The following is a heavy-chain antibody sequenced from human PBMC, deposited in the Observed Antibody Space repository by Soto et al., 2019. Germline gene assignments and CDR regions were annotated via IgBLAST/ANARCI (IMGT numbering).Heavy chain of an antibody. CDR2: VYYSGGT. J-gene: IGHJ3*02. Sequence: QVQLQESGPGLVKPSETLFLTCTVAGGSLTDHYWNWFRQSPGKGLHWIGYVYYSGGTNYNPSLKSRVTMSVDTSKNQFSLNLRSVTAADTVVYYCARGNDWKSSTFDIWGQGTMVSVSS. CDR1: GGSLTDHY. D-gene: IGHD2-21*01. CDR3: ARGNDWKSSTFDI. V-gene: IGHV4-59*11.